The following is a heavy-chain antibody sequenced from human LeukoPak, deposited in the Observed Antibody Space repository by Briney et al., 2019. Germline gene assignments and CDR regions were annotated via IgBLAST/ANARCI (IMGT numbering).Heavy chain of an antibody. Sequence: RASVKVSCKASGGTFSSYAISWVRQAPGQGLEWMGGIIPIFGTANYAQKFQGRVTITADESTSTAYMELSSLRSEDTAVYYCARGLPDNWNYEGWFDPWGQGTLVTVSS. D-gene: IGHD1-7*01. CDR2: IIPIFGTA. CDR1: GGTFSSYA. J-gene: IGHJ5*02. CDR3: ARGLPDNWNYEGWFDP. V-gene: IGHV1-69*13.